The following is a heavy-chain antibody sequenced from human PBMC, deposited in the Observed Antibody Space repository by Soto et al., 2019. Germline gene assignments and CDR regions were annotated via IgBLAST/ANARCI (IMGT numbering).Heavy chain of an antibody. CDR2: ISSSSSTI. CDR1: GFTFSSYS. CDR3: ACLTIFGVGEDWYFDL. Sequence: GGSLRLSCAASGFTFSSYSMNWVRQAPGKGLEWVSYISSSSSTIYYADSVKGRFTISRDNAKNSLYLQMNSLRAEDTAVYYCACLTIFGVGEDWYFDLWGRGTLVTVSS. J-gene: IGHJ2*01. V-gene: IGHV3-48*01. D-gene: IGHD3-3*01.